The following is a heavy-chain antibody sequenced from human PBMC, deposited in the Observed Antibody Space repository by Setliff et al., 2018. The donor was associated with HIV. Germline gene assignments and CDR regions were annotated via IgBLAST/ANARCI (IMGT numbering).Heavy chain of an antibody. CDR3: ARGVAALTTSFGY. D-gene: IGHD4-17*01. Sequence: GESLKISCKASGYTFTSNWIGWVRQVPGKGLEWMGIIDPRDSETRYSPSCEGQVTVSVDRSINTAYLHWSRLKASNSGMYYGARGVAALTTSFGYWGKGSLVTVSS. V-gene: IGHV5-51*01. J-gene: IGHJ4*02. CDR2: IDPRDSET. CDR1: GYTFTSNW.